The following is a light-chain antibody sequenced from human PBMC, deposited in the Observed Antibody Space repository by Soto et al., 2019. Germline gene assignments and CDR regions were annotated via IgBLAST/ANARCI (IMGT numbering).Light chain of an antibody. J-gene: IGLJ1*01. CDR3: SAFTGTTYV. CDR2: DVR. Sequence: QSALTQPASVSGSPGQSITISCTGTSSDVGGNNYVSWCQHYPGKAPKLMICDVRNRPSGVSNRCSGSKSGNTSSLTISGLQAEDEADYYCSAFTGTTYVFGTGTKLTVL. V-gene: IGLV2-14*03. CDR1: SSDVGGNNY.